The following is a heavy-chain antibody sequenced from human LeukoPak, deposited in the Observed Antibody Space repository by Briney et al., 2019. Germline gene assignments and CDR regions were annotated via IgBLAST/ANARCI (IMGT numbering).Heavy chain of an antibody. CDR3: AKEILWFGESAFDY. CDR2: IRYDGSNK. D-gene: IGHD3-10*01. J-gene: IGHJ4*02. V-gene: IGHV3-30*02. Sequence: PGGSLRLSCAASGFTFSSYGMHWVRQAPGKGLEWVAFIRYDGSNKYYAGSVKGRFTISRDNSKNTLYLQINSLRAEDTAVYYCAKEILWFGESAFDYWGQGTLVTVSS. CDR1: GFTFSSYG.